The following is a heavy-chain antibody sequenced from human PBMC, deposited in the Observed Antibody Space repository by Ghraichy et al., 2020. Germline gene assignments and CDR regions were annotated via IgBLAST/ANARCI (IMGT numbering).Heavy chain of an antibody. V-gene: IGHV3-15*01. CDR1: GLQFSKTW. CDR3: TTTGKLWFGVED. J-gene: IGHJ4*02. CDR2: IKTKTEDEKT. Sequence: LTLTCAASGLQFSKTWMSWVRQVPGRGLEWVGRIKTKTEDEKTDYGAPVKGRVTLSRDDSTNTVYLQMDNLKIEDTATYYCTTTGKLWFGVEDWGQGTLVTVS. D-gene: IGHD3-10*01.